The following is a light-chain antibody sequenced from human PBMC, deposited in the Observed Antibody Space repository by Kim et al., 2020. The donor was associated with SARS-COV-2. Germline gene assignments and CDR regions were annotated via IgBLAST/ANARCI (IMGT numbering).Light chain of an antibody. CDR3: QKYNDAPLT. CDR2: AAS. Sequence: DFQMTQSPSSLSASVGDRVTITCRASQGIRNSLAWYQQKPGKVPKLLIYAASILQSGVPSRFSDSGSGTDFTLTISNLQPEDFATYYCQKYNDAPLTFGGGTKVDIK. J-gene: IGKJ4*01. V-gene: IGKV1-27*01. CDR1: QGIRNS.